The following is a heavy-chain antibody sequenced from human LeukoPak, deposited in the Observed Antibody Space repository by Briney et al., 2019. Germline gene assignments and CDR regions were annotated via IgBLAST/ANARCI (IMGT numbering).Heavy chain of an antibody. Sequence: SVKVSCKASGGTFSSYAISWVRQAPGQGLEWMGGIIPIFGTANYAQKFQGRVTITTDESTSTAYMELSSLRSEDTAVYYCARDSGFGDPDDAFDIWGQGTMVTVSS. D-gene: IGHD3-10*01. CDR2: IIPIFGTA. CDR1: GGTFSSYA. CDR3: ARDSGFGDPDDAFDI. J-gene: IGHJ3*02. V-gene: IGHV1-69*05.